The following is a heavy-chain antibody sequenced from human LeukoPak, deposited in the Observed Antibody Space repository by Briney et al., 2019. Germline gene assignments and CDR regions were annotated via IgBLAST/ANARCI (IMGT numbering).Heavy chain of an antibody. Sequence: GGSLRLSCAASGFTFSSYDMHWVRQATGKGLEWVSAIGTAGDTYYPGSVKGRFTISRENAKNSLYLQMNSLRAGDTAVHYCARGSRDILTGRDAFDIWGQGTMVTVSS. CDR3: ARGSRDILTGRDAFDI. CDR1: GFTFSSYD. J-gene: IGHJ3*02. CDR2: IGTAGDT. D-gene: IGHD3-9*01. V-gene: IGHV3-13*04.